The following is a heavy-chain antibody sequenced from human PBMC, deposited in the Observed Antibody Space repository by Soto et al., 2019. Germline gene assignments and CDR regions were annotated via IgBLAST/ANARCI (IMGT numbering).Heavy chain of an antibody. J-gene: IGHJ4*02. D-gene: IGHD4-17*01. CDR3: ARDHGGEYGGIYFDY. CDR1: GFTFSSYG. CDR2: IWYDGSNK. V-gene: IGHV3-33*01. Sequence: GGSLRLSCAASGFTFSSYGMHWVRQAPGKGLEWVAVIWYDGSNKYYADSVKGRFTISRDNSKNTLYLQMNSLRAEDTAVYYCARDHGGEYGGIYFDYWGQGTLVTVSS.